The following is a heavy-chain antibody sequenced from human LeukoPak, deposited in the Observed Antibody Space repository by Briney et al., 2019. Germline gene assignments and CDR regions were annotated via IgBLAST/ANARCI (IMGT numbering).Heavy chain of an antibody. CDR2: FEPEEGEHGET. V-gene: IGHV1-24*01. CDR3: ARVSGEIDY. D-gene: IGHD1-14*01. Sequence: ASVKVSCRVSGYSLSDLSIHWVRHVGGKGLEWMGGFEPEEGEHGETIFAQNFEDRLTLTEDTAADTAYMELASLTSEDTAVYYCARVSGEIDYWGQGTLVTVSS. CDR1: GYSLSDLS. J-gene: IGHJ4*02.